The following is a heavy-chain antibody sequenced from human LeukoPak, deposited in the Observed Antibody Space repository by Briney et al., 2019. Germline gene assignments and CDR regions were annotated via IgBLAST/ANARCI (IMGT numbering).Heavy chain of an antibody. CDR2: INGSGEST. CDR3: AKGSGPHHFNWFDS. V-gene: IGHV3-23*01. D-gene: IGHD6-19*01. J-gene: IGHJ5*01. Sequence: GGSLRLSCAASGFTFTTYAMIWVRQAPGKGLECLSGINGSGESTYYADSVKGRFTISRDNSKNTLYLQMDSLRVEDTALYYCAKGSGPHHFNWFDSWGQGTLVIVSS. CDR1: GFTFTTYA.